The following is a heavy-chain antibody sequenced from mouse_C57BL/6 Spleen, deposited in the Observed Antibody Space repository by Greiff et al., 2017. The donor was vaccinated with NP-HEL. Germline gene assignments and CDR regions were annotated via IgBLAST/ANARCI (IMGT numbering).Heavy chain of an antibody. CDR1: GYTFTSYW. V-gene: IGHV1-64*01. D-gene: IGHD4-1*01. CDR3: ASGNWLFAY. J-gene: IGHJ3*01. CDR2: IHPNSGST. Sequence: QVQLQQPGAELVKPGASVKLSCKASGYTFTSYWMHWVKQRPGQGLEWIGMIHPNSGSTNYNEKFKSKATLTVDKSSSTAYMQLSSLTSEDSAVYYCASGNWLFAYWGQGTLVTVSA.